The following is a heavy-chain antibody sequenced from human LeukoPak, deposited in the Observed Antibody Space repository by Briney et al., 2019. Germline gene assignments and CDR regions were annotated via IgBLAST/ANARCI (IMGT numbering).Heavy chain of an antibody. J-gene: IGHJ4*02. CDR2: ISGSGGST. V-gene: IGHV3-23*01. D-gene: IGHD3-10*01. CDR3: AKLTYYYGSGSYGIDY. Sequence: GGSLRLSCAASGFTFSSYAMSWVRQAPGKGLEWVSAISGSGGSTYYADSVKGRFTISRDNAKNSLYLQMNSLRAEDTAVYYCAKLTYYYGSGSYGIDYWGQGTLVTVSS. CDR1: GFTFSSYA.